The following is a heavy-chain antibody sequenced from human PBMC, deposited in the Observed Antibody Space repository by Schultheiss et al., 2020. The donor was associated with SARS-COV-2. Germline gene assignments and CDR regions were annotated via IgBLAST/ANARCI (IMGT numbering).Heavy chain of an antibody. CDR1: GGSISSYY. J-gene: IGHJ4*02. CDR3: ARDSRPEDH. V-gene: IGHV4-34*01. D-gene: IGHD2-15*01. CDR2: INHSGST. Sequence: SETLSLTCTVSGGSISSYYWSWIRQPPGKGLEWIGEINHSGSTNYNPSLKSRVTISVDTSKNQFSLKLSSVTAADTAVYYCARDSRPEDHWGQGTLVTVSS.